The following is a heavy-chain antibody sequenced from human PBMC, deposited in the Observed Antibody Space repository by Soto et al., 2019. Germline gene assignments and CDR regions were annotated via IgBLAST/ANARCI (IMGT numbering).Heavy chain of an antibody. Sequence: SESVSLTCTVPSGSLSTYYWSWIRQPPGKGLEWIGYIYYTGSTNYNPSLKTRVAISMDTSKNQFSLNLSSVTAADTAVYYCAGAPNWDYFYFSALGTPVPVSS. CDR2: IYYTGST. CDR3: AGAPNWDYFYF. D-gene: IGHD7-27*01. J-gene: IGHJ4*02. CDR1: SGSLSTYY. V-gene: IGHV4-59*01.